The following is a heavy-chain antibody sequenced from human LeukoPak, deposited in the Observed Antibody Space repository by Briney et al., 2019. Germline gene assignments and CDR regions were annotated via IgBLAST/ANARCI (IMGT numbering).Heavy chain of an antibody. Sequence: SETLSLTCTVSGGSISSDDYYWSWIRQPPGKGLEWIGYIYYSGCTYYKPSLKSRVTMSVDTSKNQFSLKLSSVTAADTAVYYCARQNGYCSSTSCYTYWFDPWGQGTLLTVSS. CDR1: GGSISSDDYY. J-gene: IGHJ5*02. CDR3: ARQNGYCSSTSCYTYWFDP. CDR2: IYYSGCT. D-gene: IGHD2-2*02. V-gene: IGHV4-30-4*01.